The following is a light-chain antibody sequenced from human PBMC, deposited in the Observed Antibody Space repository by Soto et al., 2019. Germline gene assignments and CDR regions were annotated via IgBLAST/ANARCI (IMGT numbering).Light chain of an antibody. Sequence: EIVLTQSPATLSLSPGERATLSCRASQGVSSYLAWYQQKPGQAPRLLIYDASNRATGIPARFSGSGPGTDFTLTISSLEPEDFAVYYCQQRSNWRTFGQGTKLEIK. V-gene: IGKV3D-11*01. CDR3: QQRSNWRT. CDR1: QGVSSY. J-gene: IGKJ2*02. CDR2: DAS.